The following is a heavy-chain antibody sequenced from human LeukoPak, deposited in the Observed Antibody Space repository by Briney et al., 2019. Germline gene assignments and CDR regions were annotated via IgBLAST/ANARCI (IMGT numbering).Heavy chain of an antibody. D-gene: IGHD6-13*01. J-gene: IGHJ6*02. CDR2: IIPIFGTA. CDR1: GYTFTSYG. Sequence: SVKVSCKASGYTFTSYGISWVRQAPGQGLEWMGGIIPIFGTANYAQKLQGRVTITADESTSTAYMELSSLRSEDTAVYYCARGHVGYREYYYYGMDVWGQGTTVTVSS. V-gene: IGHV1-69*13. CDR3: ARGHVGYREYYYYGMDV.